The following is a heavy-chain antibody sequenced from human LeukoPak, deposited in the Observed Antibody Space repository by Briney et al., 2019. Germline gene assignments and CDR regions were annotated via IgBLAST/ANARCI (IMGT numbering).Heavy chain of an antibody. CDR3: AKTRRAGSYYLHFDY. Sequence: PGRSLRLSCVVSGFTFTGYGMHWVRQAPGKGLEWVAVTSYDGTYKYYADSVRGRFTISRDTSKNTVYLQMNSLRDEDTAVYYCAKTRRAGSYYLHFDYWGQGTLVTVSS. J-gene: IGHJ4*02. CDR2: TSYDGTYK. D-gene: IGHD1-26*01. V-gene: IGHV3-30*18. CDR1: GFTFTGYG.